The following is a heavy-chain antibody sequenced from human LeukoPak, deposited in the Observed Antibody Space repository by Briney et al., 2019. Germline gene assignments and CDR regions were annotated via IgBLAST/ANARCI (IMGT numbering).Heavy chain of an antibody. Sequence: PSETLSLTCTVSGGSISSGGYYWSWIRQHPGKGLEWIGYIYYSGSTYYNPSLKSRVTISVDTSENQFSLKLSSVTAADTAVYYCARANLGTTAFDYWGQGTLVTISS. V-gene: IGHV4-31*03. D-gene: IGHD1-1*01. CDR1: GGSISSGGYY. J-gene: IGHJ4*02. CDR3: ARANLGTTAFDY. CDR2: IYYSGST.